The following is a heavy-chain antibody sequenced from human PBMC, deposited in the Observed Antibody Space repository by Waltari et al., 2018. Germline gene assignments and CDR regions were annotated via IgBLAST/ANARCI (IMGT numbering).Heavy chain of an antibody. V-gene: IGHV3-30*18. J-gene: IGHJ6*02. Sequence: QVQLVESGGGVVQPGRSLRLSCAASGFTFSSYGMHWVRQAPGKCLEWVAVILYDGSNKYNADAVKGRFTISRDNSKNTLYLQMSSLRAEDTAVYFCAKDRGDASGHYYYYGMDVWGQGTTVTVSS. CDR2: ILYDGSNK. CDR1: GFTFSSYG. D-gene: IGHD3-16*01. CDR3: AKDRGDASGHYYYYGMDV.